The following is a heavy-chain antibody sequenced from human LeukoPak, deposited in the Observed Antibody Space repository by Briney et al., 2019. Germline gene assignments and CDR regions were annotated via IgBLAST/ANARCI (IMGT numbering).Heavy chain of an antibody. Sequence: SVKVSCKASGGTFSSYAISWVRQAPGQGLEWMGGIIPIFGTANYAQKFQGRVTITADESTSTAYMELSSLRSEDTAVYYCARTESPDYYDSSGYYQTLGYWGQGTLVTVSS. J-gene: IGHJ4*02. V-gene: IGHV1-69*13. D-gene: IGHD3-22*01. CDR1: GGTFSSYA. CDR3: ARTESPDYYDSSGYYQTLGY. CDR2: IIPIFGTA.